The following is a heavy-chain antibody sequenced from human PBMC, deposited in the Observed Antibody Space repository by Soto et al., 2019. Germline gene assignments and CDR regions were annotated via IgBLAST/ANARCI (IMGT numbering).Heavy chain of an antibody. J-gene: IGHJ4*02. Sequence: EVQLLESGGGLVQPGGSLRLSCAASGFTFSSYAMSWVRQAPGKGLEWVSVSGSGGSTYYADSVKGRFTISRDNSKNTLYLQMNSLRAEDTAVYHCAKDREMATPYYFDYWGQGTLVTVSS. D-gene: IGHD5-12*01. CDR2: SGSGGST. CDR3: AKDREMATPYYFDY. V-gene: IGHV3-23*01. CDR1: GFTFSSYA.